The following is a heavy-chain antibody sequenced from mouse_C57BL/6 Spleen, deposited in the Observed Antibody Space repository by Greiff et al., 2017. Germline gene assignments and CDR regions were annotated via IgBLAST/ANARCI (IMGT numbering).Heavy chain of an antibody. D-gene: IGHD2-2*01. CDR3: ARWATMFTSVSFAY. Sequence: VQLQQSGAELVKPGASVKLSCTASGFNIKDYYMHWVKQRPEQGLEWIGRIDPENGDTKYASKFQGKATITADTSSNTAYLQLSSLTSEDTAVYYCARWATMFTSVSFAYWGQGTTLTVSS. V-gene: IGHV14-2*01. J-gene: IGHJ2*01. CDR2: IDPENGDT. CDR1: GFNIKDYY.